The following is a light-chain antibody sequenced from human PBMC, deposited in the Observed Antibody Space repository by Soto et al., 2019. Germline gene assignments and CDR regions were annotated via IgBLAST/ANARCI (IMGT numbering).Light chain of an antibody. CDR3: QQCGKWPST. CDR2: DAY. V-gene: IGKV3-11*01. J-gene: IGKJ2*02. CDR1: QTVDRY. Sequence: SSYPVSLSTGETATLSFRASQTVDRYVAWYEQKVGQAPRLLIYDAYTRATGVGARFTGSGSATDFSLTITSLEPEDFAVYYCQQCGKWPSTFGPGTKVDNK.